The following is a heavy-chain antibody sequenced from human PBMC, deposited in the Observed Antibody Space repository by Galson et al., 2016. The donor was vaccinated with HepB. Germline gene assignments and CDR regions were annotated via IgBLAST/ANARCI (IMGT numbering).Heavy chain of an antibody. CDR3: AKNNGGKYYRCDQ. CDR2: ISSSGNTL. Sequence: SLRLSCAASKFIFSDYYMSWIRQAPGKGLEWVSYISSSGNTLYYADSVRGRFTIARDNARNSLYLQMNSLRAEDTAVYYCAKNNGGKYYRCDQWGQGILVTVSS. CDR1: KFIFSDYY. D-gene: IGHD1-26*01. V-gene: IGHV3-11*04. J-gene: IGHJ4*02.